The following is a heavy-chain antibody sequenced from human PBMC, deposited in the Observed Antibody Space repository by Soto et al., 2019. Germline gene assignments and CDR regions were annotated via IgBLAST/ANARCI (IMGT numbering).Heavy chain of an antibody. Sequence: QVQLVESGGGVVQPGRSLRLSCAASGFTFSSYGMHWVRQAPGKGLEWVAVISYDGSNKYYADSVKGRFTISRDNSKNTLYLQMNSLRAEDTAVYYCATDGHDGSGSYQGYWGQGTLVTVSS. J-gene: IGHJ4*02. D-gene: IGHD3-10*01. CDR1: GFTFSSYG. CDR3: ATDGHDGSGSYQGY. V-gene: IGHV3-30*03. CDR2: ISYDGSNK.